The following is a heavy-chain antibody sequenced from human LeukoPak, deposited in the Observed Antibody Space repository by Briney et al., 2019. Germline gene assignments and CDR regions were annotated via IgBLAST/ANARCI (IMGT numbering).Heavy chain of an antibody. CDR3: AMRRWDYYYYGMDV. Sequence: GASVKVSCKASGYTFTGYYMHWVRQAPGQGLEWMGWINPNSGGTNYAQKFQGRVTMTRDTSISTAYMELSRLRSDDTAVYYCAMRRWDYYYYGMDVWGQWTTVTVSS. J-gene: IGHJ6*02. V-gene: IGHV1-2*02. CDR1: GYTFTGYY. D-gene: IGHD4-23*01. CDR2: INPNSGGT.